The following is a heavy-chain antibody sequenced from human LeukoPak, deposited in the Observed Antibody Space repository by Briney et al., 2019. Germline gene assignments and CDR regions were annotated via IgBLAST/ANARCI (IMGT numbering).Heavy chain of an antibody. D-gene: IGHD3-22*01. CDR1: GFTFSSYT. V-gene: IGHV3-21*01. Sequence: GGSLRLSCAASGFTFSSYTLTWVRRAPGKGLEWVSSISRSSSYIYYADSVKGRFTISRDNAKNSLYLQMNSLRAEDTAVYYCARDRYSDYYDSSGEFDYWGQGTLVTVSS. CDR3: ARDRYSDYYDSSGEFDY. J-gene: IGHJ4*02. CDR2: ISRSSSYI.